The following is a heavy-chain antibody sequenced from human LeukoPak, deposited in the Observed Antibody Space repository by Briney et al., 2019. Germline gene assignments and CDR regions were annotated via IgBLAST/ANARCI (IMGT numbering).Heavy chain of an antibody. Sequence: GRSLRLSCAASGFTFSNYGMHWVRQAPGKGLEWVAVIWYDGSNIHYADSEKGRFTISRDNSKNTLYLQMSGLRAEDTAIYYCARSYDSSDDYYGAFDIWGRGTMVTVSS. CDR3: ARSYDSSDDYYGAFDI. J-gene: IGHJ3*02. CDR1: GFTFSNYG. V-gene: IGHV3-33*01. CDR2: IWYDGSNI. D-gene: IGHD3-22*01.